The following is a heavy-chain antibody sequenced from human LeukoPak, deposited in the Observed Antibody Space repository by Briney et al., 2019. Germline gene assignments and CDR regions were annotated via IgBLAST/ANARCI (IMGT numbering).Heavy chain of an antibody. D-gene: IGHD6-6*01. J-gene: IGHJ4*02. V-gene: IGHV3-30*02. CDR2: IRYDGSNK. CDR1: GFTFSSYG. Sequence: GGSLRLSCAASGFTFSSYGMHWVRQAPGKGLEWVAFIRYDGSNKYYADSVKGRFTISRDNSKNTLYLQMNSLRAEDTAVYYCAKEPYSSSFHFDYWGQGTLVTVSS. CDR3: AKEPYSSSFHFDY.